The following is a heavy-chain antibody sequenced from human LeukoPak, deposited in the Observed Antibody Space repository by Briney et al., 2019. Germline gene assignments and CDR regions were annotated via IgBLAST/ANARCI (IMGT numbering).Heavy chain of an antibody. CDR3: ASAVAGSVDY. Sequence: GGSLRLPCAASGFTFSSYGMHWVRQAPGKGLEWVAVISYDGSNKYYADSVKGRFTNSRDNSKNTLYLQMNSLRAEDTAVYYCASAVAGSVDYWGQGTLVTVSS. CDR2: ISYDGSNK. CDR1: GFTFSSYG. V-gene: IGHV3-30*03. J-gene: IGHJ4*02. D-gene: IGHD6-19*01.